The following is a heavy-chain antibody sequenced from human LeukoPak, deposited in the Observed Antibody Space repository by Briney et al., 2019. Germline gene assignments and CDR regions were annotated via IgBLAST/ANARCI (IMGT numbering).Heavy chain of an antibody. J-gene: IGHJ5*02. D-gene: IGHD3-3*01. V-gene: IGHV3-30*03. CDR1: GFTFSTHG. Sequence: PGGSLRLSCIVSGFTFSTHGMHWVRQAPGKGLEWVAVISFDVTTKYYADSVKGRFTISRDNSKNTLYLEMNSLRFEDTAVYYCATTYYHFWSFDPWGQGTLVTVSS. CDR3: ATTYYHFWSFDP. CDR2: ISFDVTTK.